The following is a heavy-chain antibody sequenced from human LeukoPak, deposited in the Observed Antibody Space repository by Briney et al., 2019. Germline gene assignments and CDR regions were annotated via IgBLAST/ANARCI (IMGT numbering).Heavy chain of an antibody. CDR3: ARRAGAYSHPYDY. J-gene: IGHJ4*02. V-gene: IGHV3-53*01. CDR1: GFTFGDYA. D-gene: IGHD4/OR15-4a*01. Sequence: GGSLRLSCTASGFTFGDYAMSWVRQAPGKGLEWVSFIYSGTIHYSDSVKGRFTISRDNSKNTLYLQMNSLRAEDTAVYYCARRAGAYSHPYDYWGQGTLVTVSS. CDR2: IYSGTI.